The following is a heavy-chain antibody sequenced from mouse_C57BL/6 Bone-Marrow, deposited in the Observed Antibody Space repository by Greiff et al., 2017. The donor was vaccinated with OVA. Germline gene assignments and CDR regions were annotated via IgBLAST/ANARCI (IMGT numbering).Heavy chain of an antibody. D-gene: IGHD1-1*01. Sequence: EVQLVESGGDLVKPGGSLKLSCAASGFTFSSYGMSWVRQTPDKRLEWVATISSGGSYTYYPDSVKGRFTISRDNAKNTLYLQMGSRKPEDTAMYYCARPSGSSPHYYAMDYWGQGTSVTVSS. V-gene: IGHV5-6*01. J-gene: IGHJ4*01. CDR2: ISSGGSYT. CDR3: ARPSGSSPHYYAMDY. CDR1: GFTFSSYG.